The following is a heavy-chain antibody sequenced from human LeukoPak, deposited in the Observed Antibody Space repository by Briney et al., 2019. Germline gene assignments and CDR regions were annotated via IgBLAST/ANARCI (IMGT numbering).Heavy chain of an antibody. Sequence: ASVRVSCTASGYTFTSYAMKWVRQAPGQGLEWMGIINPSGGSTSYAQKFQGRVTMTRDTSTSTVYMELSSLRSEDTAVYYCASRDYYDSSGYYDAFDIWGQGTMVTVSS. V-gene: IGHV1-46*01. D-gene: IGHD3-22*01. J-gene: IGHJ3*02. CDR1: GYTFTSYA. CDR3: ASRDYYDSSGYYDAFDI. CDR2: INPSGGST.